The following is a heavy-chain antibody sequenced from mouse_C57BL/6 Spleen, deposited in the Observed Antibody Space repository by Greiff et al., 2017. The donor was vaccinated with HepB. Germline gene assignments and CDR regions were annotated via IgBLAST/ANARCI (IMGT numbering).Heavy chain of an antibody. Sequence: DVQLQESGGGLVQPGGSLKLSCAASGIDFSRYWMSWVRRAPGKGLEWIGEINPDSSTINYAPSLKDKFIISRDNAKNTLYLQMSKVRSEDTALYYCASLDSSGYLYYFDYWGQGTTLTVSS. CDR2: INPDSSTI. CDR1: GIDFSRYW. J-gene: IGHJ2*01. V-gene: IGHV4-1*01. CDR3: ASLDSSGYLYYFDY. D-gene: IGHD3-2*02.